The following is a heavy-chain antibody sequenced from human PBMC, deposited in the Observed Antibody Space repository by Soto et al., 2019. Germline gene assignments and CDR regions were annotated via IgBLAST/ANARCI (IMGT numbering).Heavy chain of an antibody. CDR3: AKATSVTMVRGVNWYFER. Sequence: EVQLLESGGDLVQPGGSLRLSCAGSGFTFNTFAMAWVRQGPGKGLEWVSGISGSGDGTYYAESVKGRFTISRDNSKNTAYLQMSSLSVEDTAVYYCAKATSVTMVRGVNWYFERWGRGTLVSVSS. J-gene: IGHJ2*01. CDR1: GFTFNTFA. D-gene: IGHD3-10*01. CDR2: ISGSGDGT. V-gene: IGHV3-23*01.